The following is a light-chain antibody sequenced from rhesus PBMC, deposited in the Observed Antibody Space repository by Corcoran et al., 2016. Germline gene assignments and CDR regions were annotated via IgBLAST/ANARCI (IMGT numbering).Light chain of an antibody. V-gene: IGKV1-43*01. CDR1: QGISTS. Sequence: DIQMTQSPSSLSASVGDRVTITCRASQGISTSLIWYQQKPGKAPKRLIYAASSLESGVPSRFSGSGSGTDFTLTLSNLQPEDFATYCCLQYNTKPLTFGPGTKVHIK. CDR3: LQYNTKPLT. CDR2: AAS. J-gene: IGKJ3*01.